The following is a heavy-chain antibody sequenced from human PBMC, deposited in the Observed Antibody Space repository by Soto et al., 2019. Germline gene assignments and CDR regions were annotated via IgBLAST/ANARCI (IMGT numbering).Heavy chain of an antibody. Sequence: PSETLSLTCSVSGGSISSSSYFWGWIRQPPGKGLEWIGSIYYSGSTNYNPSLKSRVTISVDTSKNQFSLKLSSVTAADTAVYYCAREGQLGLFDYWGQGTLVTVSS. J-gene: IGHJ4*02. V-gene: IGHV4-39*07. CDR3: AREGQLGLFDY. D-gene: IGHD6-13*01. CDR1: GGSISSSSYF. CDR2: IYYSGST.